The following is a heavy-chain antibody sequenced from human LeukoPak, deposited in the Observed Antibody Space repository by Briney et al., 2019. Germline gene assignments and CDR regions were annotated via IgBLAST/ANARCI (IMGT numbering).Heavy chain of an antibody. V-gene: IGHV4-59*01. CDR2: TYYSGST. CDR1: GGSISSYY. D-gene: IGHD2-2*01. CDR3: ARGLCSSTSCSPYYYYGMDV. Sequence: SETLSLTCTVSGGSISSYYWSWIRQPPGKGLEWIGYTYYSGSTNYNPSLKSRVTISVDTSKNQFSLKLSSVTAADTAVYYCARGLCSSTSCSPYYYYGMDVWGQGTTVTVSS. J-gene: IGHJ6*02.